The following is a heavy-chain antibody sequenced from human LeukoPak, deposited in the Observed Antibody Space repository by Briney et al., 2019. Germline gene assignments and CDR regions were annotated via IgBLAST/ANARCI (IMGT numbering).Heavy chain of an antibody. V-gene: IGHV4-39*07. D-gene: IGHD4-17*01. CDR2: IYYSGNT. J-gene: IGHJ4*02. CDR1: GGSISNYY. CDR3: ARGCRTVTMRPRYFDY. Sequence: PSETLSLTCTVSGGSISNYYWGWIRQPPGMGLGWIGSIYYSGNTYYNPSLKSRVTISVDTSKNQFSLKLSSVTAADTAVYYCARGCRTVTMRPRYFDYWGQGTLVTVSS.